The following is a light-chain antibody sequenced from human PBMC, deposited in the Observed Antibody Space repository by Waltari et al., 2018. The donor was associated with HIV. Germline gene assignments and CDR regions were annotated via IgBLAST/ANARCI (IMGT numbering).Light chain of an antibody. CDR2: DVT. V-gene: IGLV2-11*01. Sequence: QSALTQPRSVSGSPGQSVTISCTGTSSDIGDYNYVSWYQQHPGKAPKLMIYDVTKRPSGVPDRFSGSKSCNTASLAISGLQAEDEAAYYCCSVAGSYTLVFGGGTKLTVL. CDR1: SSDIGDYNY. J-gene: IGLJ3*02. CDR3: CSVAGSYTLV.